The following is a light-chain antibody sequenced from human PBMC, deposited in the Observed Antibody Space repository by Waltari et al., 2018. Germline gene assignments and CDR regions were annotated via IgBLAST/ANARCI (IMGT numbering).Light chain of an antibody. CDR1: QRMSSN. V-gene: IGKV3-15*01. Sequence: EIVMTQSPATLSESPGERATLSCRASQRMSSNLAGYQQNPGQAPRLLFYGASIRATGSPARFSGSGSGTEFTLTINSMQSEDFAVYYCQQYNNWPLLFGQGTKVEIK. J-gene: IGKJ1*01. CDR3: QQYNNWPLL. CDR2: GAS.